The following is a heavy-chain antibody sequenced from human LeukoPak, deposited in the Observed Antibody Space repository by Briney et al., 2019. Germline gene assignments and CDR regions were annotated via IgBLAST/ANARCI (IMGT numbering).Heavy chain of an antibody. D-gene: IGHD6-13*01. CDR1: GFTFSSYA. J-gene: IGHJ4*02. Sequence: GGSLRLSCAASGFTFSSYAMHWVRQAPGKGLEWVAVISYDGSNKYYADSVKGRFTISRDNSKNTLYLQMSSLRAEDTAVYYCARDSEIAAAAGYFDYWGQGTLVTVSS. CDR3: ARDSEIAAAAGYFDY. V-gene: IGHV3-30-3*01. CDR2: ISYDGSNK.